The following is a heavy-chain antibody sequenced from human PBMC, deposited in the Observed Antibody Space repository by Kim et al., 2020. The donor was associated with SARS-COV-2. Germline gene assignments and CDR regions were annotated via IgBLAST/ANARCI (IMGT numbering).Heavy chain of an antibody. CDR1: TFAFSIYE. Sequence: GGSLRLSCAASTFAFSIYEMNWLRQAPGKGLEWLSYISNTGDTVYYAESIEGRFTISRDNANNSLFLQMDSLRVEDTAFYYCALIMPRENSFNIWGQGTVVTVSS. D-gene: IGHD2-2*01. CDR2: ISNTGDTV. J-gene: IGHJ3*02. V-gene: IGHV3-48*03. CDR3: ALIMPRENSFNI.